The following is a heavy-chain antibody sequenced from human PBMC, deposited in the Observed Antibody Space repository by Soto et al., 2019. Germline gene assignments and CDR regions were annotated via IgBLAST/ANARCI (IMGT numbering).Heavy chain of an antibody. V-gene: IGHV3-23*01. CDR2: ISGSGGST. D-gene: IGHD1-1*01. CDR1: GFAFSSYG. CDR3: ANIPNNLTPPPLTYYYYVMDV. J-gene: IGHJ6*02. Sequence: PGGCLRLSCASSGFAFSSYGMNWVRKAPGKGLEYVSAISGSGGSTYYADSVKGRFTISRDNSKNTLYLQMNSLRAEDTAVYYCANIPNNLTPPPLTYYYYVMDVWGQGTTVTVSS.